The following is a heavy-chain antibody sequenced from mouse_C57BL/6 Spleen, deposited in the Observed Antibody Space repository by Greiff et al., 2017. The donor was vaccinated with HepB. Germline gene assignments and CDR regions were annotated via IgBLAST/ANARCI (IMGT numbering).Heavy chain of an antibody. CDR2: ISSGSSTI. CDR3: ARNDYGSSYYFDY. V-gene: IGHV5-17*01. CDR1: GFTFSDYG. J-gene: IGHJ2*01. D-gene: IGHD1-1*01. Sequence: EVQVVESGGGLVKPGGSLKLSCAASGFTFSDYGMHWVRQAPEKGLEWVAYISSGSSTIYYADTVKGRFTISRDNAKNTLFLQMTSLRSEDTAMYYCARNDYGSSYYFDYWGQGTTLTVSS.